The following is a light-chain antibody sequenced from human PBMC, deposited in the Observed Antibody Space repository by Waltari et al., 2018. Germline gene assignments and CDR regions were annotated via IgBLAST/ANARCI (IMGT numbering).Light chain of an antibody. V-gene: IGLV2-14*03. CDR3: SSYTSSDTLL. CDR2: DVN. CDR1: SSDIGGYEV. Sequence: QSALTQPASVSGPPGQSITISCTGTSSDIGGYEVVPWYQQPPGKVPNLMFSDVNKRPPAVSNLFPGTNAGNTFSLTISGRQADDEANYYCSSYTSSDTLLFGGGTQLTVL. J-gene: IGLJ2*01.